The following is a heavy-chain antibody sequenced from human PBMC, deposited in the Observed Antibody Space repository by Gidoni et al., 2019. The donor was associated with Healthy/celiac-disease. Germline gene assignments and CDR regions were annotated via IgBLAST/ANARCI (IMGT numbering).Heavy chain of an antibody. CDR1: GGSISSFY. D-gene: IGHD6-19*01. Sequence: QVQLQESGSGLGKPSETLFLTCPVSGGSISSFYWGWIRQPPGKELECCGYIYYSGNINYNPSLKSGVTISVNTSRNQFSLKRSSVTAADTAVYYGARDLGSSGWLDWGQGTLVTVSS. V-gene: IGHV4-59*01. CDR2: IYYSGNI. J-gene: IGHJ4*02. CDR3: ARDLGSSGWLD.